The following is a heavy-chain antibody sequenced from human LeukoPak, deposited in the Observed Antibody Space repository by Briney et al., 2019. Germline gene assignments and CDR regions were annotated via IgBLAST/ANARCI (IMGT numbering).Heavy chain of an antibody. CDR3: ATPYTIYYDSSGLLNFDI. J-gene: IGHJ3*02. V-gene: IGHV1-2*06. CDR2: INPNSGGT. CDR1: GYTFTGYY. Sequence: ASVKVSCKASGYTFTGYYMHWVRQAPGQGLEWMGRINPNSGGTNYAQKFQGRVTMTRDTSISTAYLQWSSLKASDTAMYYCATPYTIYYDSSGLLNFDIWGQGTMVTVSS. D-gene: IGHD3-22*01.